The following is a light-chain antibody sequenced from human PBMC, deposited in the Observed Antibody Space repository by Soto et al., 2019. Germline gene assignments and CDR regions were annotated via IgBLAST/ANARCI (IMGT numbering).Light chain of an antibody. CDR3: QQYYSSPRT. CDR1: QSVLYSSNHKNY. V-gene: IGKV4-1*01. J-gene: IGKJ2*01. CDR2: CAS. Sequence: DIVMTQSPDSLAVSLGETATITFKSSQSVLYSSNHKNYLAWYQQKPGQPPKLLIYCASTRESGVPDRFSGSGSGTDFTLTISSLQAEDVAVYYCQQYYSSPRTFGQGTKLEIK.